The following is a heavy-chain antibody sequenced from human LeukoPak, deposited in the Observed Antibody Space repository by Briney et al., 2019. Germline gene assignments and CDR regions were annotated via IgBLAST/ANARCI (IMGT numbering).Heavy chain of an antibody. D-gene: IGHD5-18*01. CDR2: ISDYNGNT. CDR3: ARHTAMATPVYYYYYMDV. Sequence: ASVKVSCKASGYAFTSYGISWVRQAPGQGLEWMGWISDYNGNTNYAQKLQGRVTMTTDTSTSTAYMELRSLRSDDTAVYYCARHTAMATPVYYYYYMDVWGKGTTVTVSS. CDR1: GYAFTSYG. J-gene: IGHJ6*03. V-gene: IGHV1-18*01.